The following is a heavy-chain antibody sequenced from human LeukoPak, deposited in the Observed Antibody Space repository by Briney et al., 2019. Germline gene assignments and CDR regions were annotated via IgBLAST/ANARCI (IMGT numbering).Heavy chain of an antibody. Sequence: KPGGSLRLSCAASGFIFNTFNMNWIRQPPGKGLEWIGEIYHSGSTNYNPSLKSRVTISVDKSKNQFSLKLSSVTAADTAVYYCAREEMNSGYDSHPFDYWGQGTLVTVSS. CDR1: GFIFNTFNM. CDR2: IYHSGST. D-gene: IGHD5-12*01. CDR3: AREEMNSGYDSHPFDY. V-gene: IGHV4-4*02. J-gene: IGHJ4*02.